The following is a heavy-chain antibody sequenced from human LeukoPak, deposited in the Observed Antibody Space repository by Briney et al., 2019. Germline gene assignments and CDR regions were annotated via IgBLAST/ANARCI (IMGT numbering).Heavy chain of an antibody. Sequence: PSEILSLTCTVSGGSLSSSSYYWGWVRQPPGKGLEWIGSIRYTHTGSTYYNPSLKSRVTMSGDTSKNQFSLKVTSVTAADTAVYYCARRPTTMNAFDIWGQGTMVTVSS. D-gene: IGHD3-22*01. CDR1: GGSLSSSSYY. V-gene: IGHV4-39*01. CDR3: ARRPTTMNAFDI. J-gene: IGHJ3*02. CDR2: IRYTHTGST.